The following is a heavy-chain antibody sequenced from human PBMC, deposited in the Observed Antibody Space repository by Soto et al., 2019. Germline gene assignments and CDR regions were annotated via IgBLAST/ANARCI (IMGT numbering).Heavy chain of an antibody. J-gene: IGHJ6*02. Sequence: QVQLLESGPGLVKPSGTLSLTCAVSGGSISSSNWWGWVRQPPGRGLEWIGEIYHSGSTNYNPSLKSRVTISVDTSKNQFSLRLSSVTAADTALYYCARVRPQGYGMDVWGQGTTVTVSS. CDR3: ARVRPQGYGMDV. CDR1: GGSISSSNW. V-gene: IGHV4-4*02. CDR2: IYHSGST.